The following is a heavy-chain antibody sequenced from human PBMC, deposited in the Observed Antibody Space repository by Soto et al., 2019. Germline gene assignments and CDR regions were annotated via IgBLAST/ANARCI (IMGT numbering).Heavy chain of an antibody. Sequence: QVKLMQSGAEVKKPGASVKVSCETSGYTFTTMGISWVRQAPGQGLEWMGWINSYNGDTAYAQNIQDRVTLTIDTSTRTAYMELRSLRSDDTAVYYCAREVNYYDSSGYPHYFDYWGQGTLVTVSS. D-gene: IGHD3-22*01. CDR1: GYTFTTMG. CDR3: AREVNYYDSSGYPHYFDY. V-gene: IGHV1-18*01. CDR2: INSYNGDT. J-gene: IGHJ4*02.